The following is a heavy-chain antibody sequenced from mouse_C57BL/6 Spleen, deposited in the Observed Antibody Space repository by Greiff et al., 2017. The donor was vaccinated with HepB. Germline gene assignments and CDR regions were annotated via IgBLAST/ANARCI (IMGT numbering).Heavy chain of an antibody. J-gene: IGHJ2*01. CDR2: IRNKANGYTT. Sequence: EVMLVESGGGLVQPGGSLSLSCAASGFTFTDYYMSWVRQPPGKALEWLGFIRNKANGYTTEYSASVKGRFTISRDNSQSILYLQMNALRAEDSATYYCARSQDGYDEDYFDYWGQGTTLTVSS. D-gene: IGHD2-2*01. CDR3: ARSQDGYDEDYFDY. CDR1: GFTFTDYY. V-gene: IGHV7-3*01.